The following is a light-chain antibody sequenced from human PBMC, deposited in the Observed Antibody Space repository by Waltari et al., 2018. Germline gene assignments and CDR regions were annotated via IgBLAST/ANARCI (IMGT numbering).Light chain of an antibody. J-gene: IGKJ4*01. CDR3: QQLNSYLSLT. V-gene: IGKV1-9*01. Sequence: DIQLTQSPSFLSASVGDRVTITCRASQGISSYLAWYQQKPGKAPKLLIYAASTLQSWVPSRFSGSGSGTEFTLTLSSLQPEDFATYYCQQLNSYLSLTFGGGTKVEIK. CDR1: QGISSY. CDR2: AAS.